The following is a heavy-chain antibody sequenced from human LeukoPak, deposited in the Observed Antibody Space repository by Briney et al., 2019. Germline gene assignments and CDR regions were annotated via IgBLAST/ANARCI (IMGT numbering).Heavy chain of an antibody. CDR2: IYYSGYT. CDR1: GGSISSYY. J-gene: IGHJ4*02. D-gene: IGHD3-22*01. V-gene: IGHV4-59*12. CDR3: ARLDYYDSSAFDY. Sequence: SETLSLTCTVSGGSISSYYWSWIRQPPGKGLEWIGCIYYSGYTNYKSSLKSRVAISVDTSKNQFSLKLSSVTAADTAVYYCARLDYYDSSAFDYWGQGTLVTVSS.